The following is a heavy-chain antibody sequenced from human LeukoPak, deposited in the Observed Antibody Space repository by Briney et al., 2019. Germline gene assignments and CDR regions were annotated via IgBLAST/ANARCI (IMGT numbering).Heavy chain of an antibody. D-gene: IGHD3-10*01. CDR2: ISAYNGNT. V-gene: IGHV1-18*01. CDR3: ARVELLWFGELFSTADY. J-gene: IGHJ4*02. Sequence: ASVKVSCKASGGTFSSYGISWVRQAPGQGLEWMGWISAYNGNTNYAQKLQGRVTMTTDTSTSTAYMELRSLRSDDTAVYYCARVELLWFGELFSTADYWGQGTLVTVSS. CDR1: GGTFSSYG.